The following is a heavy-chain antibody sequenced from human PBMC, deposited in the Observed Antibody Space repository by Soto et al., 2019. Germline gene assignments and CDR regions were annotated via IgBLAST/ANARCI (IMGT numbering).Heavy chain of an antibody. CDR1: GYTFTSYA. CDR2: INAGNGNT. CDR3: ARSYYYDSSGLHVEFDY. D-gene: IGHD3-22*01. J-gene: IGHJ4*02. Sequence: GASVKVSCKASGYTFTSYAMHWVRQAPGQRLEWMGWINAGNGNTKYSQKFQGRVTITRDTSASTAYMELSSLRSEDTAVYYCARSYYYDSSGLHVEFDYWGQGTLVTVSS. V-gene: IGHV1-3*01.